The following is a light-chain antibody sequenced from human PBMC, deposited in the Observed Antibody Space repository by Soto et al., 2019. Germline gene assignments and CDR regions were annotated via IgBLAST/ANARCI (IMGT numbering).Light chain of an antibody. J-gene: IGKJ4*01. V-gene: IGKV1-33*01. CDR3: QQYANLPPFT. CDR1: QDISNY. Sequence: DIQMTQSPSSLSASVGDRVTITCQASQDISNYLNWYQQKPGKAPKLLIYDASNLETGVPSRFSGSGSGTDFSFTISSLQPEDIATYYCQQYANLPPFTFGGGNKVEI. CDR2: DAS.